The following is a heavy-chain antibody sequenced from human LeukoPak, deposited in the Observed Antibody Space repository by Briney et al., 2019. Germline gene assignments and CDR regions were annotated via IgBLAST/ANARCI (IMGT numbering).Heavy chain of an antibody. CDR2: IYYSGST. J-gene: IGHJ4*02. CDR1: GGSISSYY. Sequence: SETLSLTCTVSGGSISSYYWSWIRQPPGKGLEWIGYIYYSGSTNYNPSLKSRVTISVDTSKNQFSLKLSSVTAAGTAVYYCARHTSGGYTSGLDYWGQGTLVTVSS. V-gene: IGHV4-59*08. D-gene: IGHD5-18*01. CDR3: ARHTSGGYTSGLDY.